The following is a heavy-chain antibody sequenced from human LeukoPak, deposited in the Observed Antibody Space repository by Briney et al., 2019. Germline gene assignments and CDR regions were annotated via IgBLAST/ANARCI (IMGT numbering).Heavy chain of an antibody. CDR1: GGTFSSYA. CDR3: ARGPITTRSHFDY. J-gene: IGHJ4*02. D-gene: IGHD3-22*01. CDR2: IIPIFATA. V-gene: IGHV1-69*13. Sequence: AASVTVSCKASGGTFSSYAISWVRQAPGQGLEWMGGIIPIFATANYAQKFQGRVTITADESTSTAYMELSSLRSEDTAVYYCARGPITTRSHFDYWGQGTLVTVSS.